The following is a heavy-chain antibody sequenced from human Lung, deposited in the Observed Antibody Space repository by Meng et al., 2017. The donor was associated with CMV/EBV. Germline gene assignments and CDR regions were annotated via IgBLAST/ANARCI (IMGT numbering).Heavy chain of an antibody. D-gene: IGHD2-2*01. CDR1: GGTFSSYA. CDR2: IIPIFGTA. CDR3: ARADIVAVPAASGGAYYYYGMDV. J-gene: IGHJ6*02. V-gene: IGHV1-69*05. Sequence: SXXVSXKASGGTFSSYAISWVRQAPGQGLEWMGGIIPIFGTANYAQKFQGRVTITTDESTSTAYMELSSLRSEDTAVYYCARADIVAVPAASGGAYYYYGMDVWGQGTTVTVSS.